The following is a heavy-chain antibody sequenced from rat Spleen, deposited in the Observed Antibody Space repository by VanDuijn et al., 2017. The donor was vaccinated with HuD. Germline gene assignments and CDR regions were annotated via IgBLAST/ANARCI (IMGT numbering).Heavy chain of an antibody. V-gene: IGHV5-29*01. CDR3: ARRHYGYTDYFDY. J-gene: IGHJ2*01. D-gene: IGHD1-9*01. CDR2: ISYDGGST. CDR1: GFTFSNTG. Sequence: EVQLVESDGGLVQPGRSLKLSCAASGFTFSNTGMVWVRQTPTKGLEWVASISYDGGSTYHRDSVKGRFTISRDNAKSTLHLQMDSLRSEDTATYYCARRHYGYTDYFDYWGQGVMVTVSS.